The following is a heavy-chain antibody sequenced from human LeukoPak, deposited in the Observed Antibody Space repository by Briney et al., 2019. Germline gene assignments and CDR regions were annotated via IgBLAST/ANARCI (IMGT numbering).Heavy chain of an antibody. V-gene: IGHV4-30-2*03. J-gene: IGHJ4*02. CDR2: IYYSGST. CDR3: ARHRGSSSNFDY. Sequence: SQTLSLTCTVSGGSITNLDYYWTWIRQPAGKTLEWIGSIYYSGSTYYNPSLKSRVTISVDTSKNQFSLKLSSVTAADTAVYYCARHRGSSSNFDYWGQGALITVSS. CDR1: GGSITNLDYY. D-gene: IGHD6-6*01.